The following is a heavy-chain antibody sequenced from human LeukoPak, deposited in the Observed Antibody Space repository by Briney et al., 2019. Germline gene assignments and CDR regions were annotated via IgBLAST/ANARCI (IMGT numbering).Heavy chain of an antibody. CDR3: ARDDYYDSSGYYPFAY. D-gene: IGHD3-22*01. CDR1: GGSIGSYY. J-gene: IGHJ4*02. Sequence: SETLSLTCTVSGGSIGSYYWSWIRQPAGKGLEWIGRIYTSGSTNYNPSLKSRVTMSVDTSKNQFSLKLSSVTAADTAVYYCARDDYYDSSGYYPFAYWGQGTLVTVSS. V-gene: IGHV4-4*07. CDR2: IYTSGST.